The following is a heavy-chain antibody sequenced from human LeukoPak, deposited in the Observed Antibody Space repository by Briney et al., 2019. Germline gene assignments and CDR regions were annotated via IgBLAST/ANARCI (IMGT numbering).Heavy chain of an antibody. CDR1: GFTFSSYW. Sequence: PGGSLRLSCAASGFTFSSYWMSWVRQAPGKGLEWVANIKQDGSEKYYVDSVKGRFTISRDNAKNSLYLQMNSLRAEDTAVYYCARDGISFGSGSYLDYWGRGTLVTVSS. J-gene: IGHJ4*02. CDR2: IKQDGSEK. CDR3: ARDGISFGSGSYLDY. V-gene: IGHV3-7*01. D-gene: IGHD3-10*01.